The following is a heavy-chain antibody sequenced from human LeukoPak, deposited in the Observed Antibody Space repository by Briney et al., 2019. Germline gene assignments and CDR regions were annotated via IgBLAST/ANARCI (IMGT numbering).Heavy chain of an antibody. J-gene: IGHJ6*03. CDR1: GGSIRSSTYN. CDR3: VRTGGSFYFYYYMDV. D-gene: IGHD1-26*01. V-gene: IGHV4-39*07. Sequence: SETLSLTCTVSGGSIRSSTYNWGWIRQPPGKGLEWIGSIHYTGPTYYNPSLKTRVTISLDTSKNQFSLKLSSVTAADTAVYYCVRTGGSFYFYYYMDVGGKGTTVTVSS. CDR2: IHYTGPT.